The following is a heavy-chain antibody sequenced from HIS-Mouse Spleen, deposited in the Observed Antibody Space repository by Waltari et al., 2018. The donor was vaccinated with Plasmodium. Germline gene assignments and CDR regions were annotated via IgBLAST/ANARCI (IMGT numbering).Heavy chain of an antibody. V-gene: IGHV4-34*01. CDR2: INHSGST. CDR3: ARGLRGHYWYFDL. CDR1: GGSFSSYH. D-gene: IGHD3-10*01. J-gene: IGHJ2*01. Sequence: QVQLQQWGAGLLKPSETLSLNCAVYGGSFSSYHWSWIRQPPGKGLEWIGEINHSGSTNYNPSLKSRVTISVDTSKNQFSLKLSSVTAADTAVYYCARGLRGHYWYFDLWGRGTLVTVSS.